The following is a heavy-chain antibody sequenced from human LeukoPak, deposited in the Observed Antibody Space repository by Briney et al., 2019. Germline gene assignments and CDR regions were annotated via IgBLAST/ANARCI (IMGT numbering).Heavy chain of an antibody. D-gene: IGHD3-16*01. CDR3: ARGGKNQRDTPDYMITFGVRFDP. V-gene: IGHV4-59*08. CDR1: GGSISSYY. J-gene: IGHJ5*02. CDR2: IYYSGST. Sequence: PSETLSLTCTVSGGSISSYYWSWIRQPPGKGLEWIGYIYYSGSTNYNPSLKSRVTISVDTSKNQFSLKLSSVTAADTAVYYCARGGKNQRDTPDYMITFGVRFDPWGQGTLVTVSP.